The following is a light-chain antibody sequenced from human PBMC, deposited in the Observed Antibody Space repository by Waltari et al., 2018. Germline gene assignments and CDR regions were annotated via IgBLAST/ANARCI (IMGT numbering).Light chain of an antibody. J-gene: IGKJ1*01. CDR3: QHYVRLPVT. V-gene: IGKV3-20*01. CDR1: QSGRGT. CDR2: AAS. Sequence: EIVLTQSPGTLSLSPGERATLSCRASQSGRGTLAWSQQKPGQPPRLLIYAASIRATGIPDRFSGSGSGTDFTLTISRLEPEDVAVYYCQHYVRLPVTFGQGTKVEIK.